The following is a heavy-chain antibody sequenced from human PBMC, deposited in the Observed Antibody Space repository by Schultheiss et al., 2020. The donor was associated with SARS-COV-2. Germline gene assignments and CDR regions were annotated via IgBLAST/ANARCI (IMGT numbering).Heavy chain of an antibody. J-gene: IGHJ3*02. CDR3: AHEGRYPAVNDAFDI. Sequence: SGPTLVKPTQTLTLTCTFSGFSLSTSGMCVSWIRQPPGKALEWLALIDWDDDKRYSPSLKSRLTITKDTSKNQVVLTMTNMDPVDTATYYCAHEGRYPAVNDAFDIWGQGTMVTVSS. V-gene: IGHV2-5*08. D-gene: IGHD3-16*02. CDR1: GFSLSTSGMC. CDR2: IDWDDDK.